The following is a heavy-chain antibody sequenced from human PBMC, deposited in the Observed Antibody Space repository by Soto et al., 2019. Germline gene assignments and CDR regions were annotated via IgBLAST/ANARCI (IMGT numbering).Heavy chain of an antibody. Sequence: GGSLRLSCAASGFTFSSYVTHWVRQAPGKGLEWVAVISHDGSKKYYADSVKGRFTISRDNSKNTLYLQMNSLRAEDTAVYYCAKDRGGTYFDYWGQGTLVTVSS. J-gene: IGHJ4*02. CDR3: AKDRGGTYFDY. CDR1: GFTFSSYV. D-gene: IGHD2-15*01. CDR2: ISHDGSKK. V-gene: IGHV3-30*18.